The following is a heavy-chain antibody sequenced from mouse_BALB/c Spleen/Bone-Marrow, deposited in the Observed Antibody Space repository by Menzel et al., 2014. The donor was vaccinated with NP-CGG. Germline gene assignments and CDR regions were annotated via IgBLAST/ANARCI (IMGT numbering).Heavy chain of an antibody. V-gene: IGHV1-69*02. D-gene: IGHD1-1*01. CDR1: GHTFTSYW. CDR3: TREGYYGSSYVDY. Sequence: QVQLKESGAELVRPGASVKLSCKASGHTFTSYWINWVKQRPGQGLEWIGNIYPSDSYTNYNQKFKDKATLTVDKSSSTAYMQLSSPTSEDSAVYYCTREGYYGSSYVDYWGQGTTLTVSS. CDR2: IYPSDSYT. J-gene: IGHJ2*01.